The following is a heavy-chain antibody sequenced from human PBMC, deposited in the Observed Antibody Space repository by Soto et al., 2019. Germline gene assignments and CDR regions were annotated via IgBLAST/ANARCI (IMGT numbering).Heavy chain of an antibody. CDR2: LWYDGSNQ. D-gene: IGHD3-3*01. CDR3: ARDINDFWSGYLY. CDR1: GFSFSSYA. V-gene: IGHV3-33*01. Sequence: QVQLEESGGGVVQPGTSLRLSCAASGFSFSSYAMHWVRQAPGKGLEWVAALWYDGSNQNYAESVKGRFTISRDNSKSTVYLQMNSLKAEDTAVYYCARDINDFWSGYLYWGQGTLVTVSS. J-gene: IGHJ4*02.